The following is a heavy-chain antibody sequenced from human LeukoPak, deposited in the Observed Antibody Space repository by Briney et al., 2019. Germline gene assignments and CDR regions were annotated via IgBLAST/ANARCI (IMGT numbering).Heavy chain of an antibody. J-gene: IGHJ6*03. CDR3: ARDSRVRGVITPMDV. V-gene: IGHV4-59*12. D-gene: IGHD3-10*01. CDR1: GGSISSYY. Sequence: PSETLSLTCTVSGGSISSYYWSWIRQPPGKGLEWIGYIYYSGSTNYNPSLKSRVTISVDTSKNQFSLKLSSVTAADTAVYYCARDSRVRGVITPMDVWGKGTTVTVSS. CDR2: IYYSGST.